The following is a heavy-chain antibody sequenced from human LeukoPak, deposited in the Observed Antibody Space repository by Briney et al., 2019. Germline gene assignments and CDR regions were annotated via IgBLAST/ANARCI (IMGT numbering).Heavy chain of an antibody. CDR3: ARDFGYDFWSGYQDWFDP. CDR2: ISAYNGNT. V-gene: IGHV1-18*01. J-gene: IGHJ5*02. CDR1: GYTFTSYG. D-gene: IGHD3-3*01. Sequence: ASVKVSCKASGYTFTSYGISWVRQTPGQGLEWMGWISAYNGNTNYAQKLQGRVTMTTDTSTSTAHMELRSLRSDDTAVYYCARDFGYDFWSGYQDWFDPWGQGTLVTVSS.